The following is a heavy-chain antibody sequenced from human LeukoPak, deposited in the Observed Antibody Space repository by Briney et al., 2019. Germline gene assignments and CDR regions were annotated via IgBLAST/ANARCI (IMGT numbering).Heavy chain of an antibody. V-gene: IGHV1-24*01. CDR2: FDPEDGET. CDR1: GYTLTELS. CDR3: ATGPNYDFWSGYYPLDY. Sequence: ASVKVSCKVSGYTLTELSMHWVRQAPGKGLEWMGGFDPEDGETIYAQKFQGRVTMTEDTSTDTAYMELSSLRSEDTAVYYRATGPNYDFWSGYYPLDYWGQGTLVTVSS. J-gene: IGHJ4*02. D-gene: IGHD3-3*01.